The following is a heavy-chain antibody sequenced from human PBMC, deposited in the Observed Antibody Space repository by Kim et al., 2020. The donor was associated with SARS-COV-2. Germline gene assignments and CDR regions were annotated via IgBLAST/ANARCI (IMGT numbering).Heavy chain of an antibody. J-gene: IGHJ4*02. CDR1: GGSFSGYY. V-gene: IGHV4-34*01. CDR2: INHMGST. Sequence: SETLSLTCAVYGGSFSGYYWSWIRQPPGKGLEWIGEINHMGSTNYNPSLKSRVTISVDTSKNQFSLKLSSVTAADTAVYYCARGLKNYYDSSGVFDYWGQGTLVTVSS. D-gene: IGHD3-22*01. CDR3: ARGLKNYYDSSGVFDY.